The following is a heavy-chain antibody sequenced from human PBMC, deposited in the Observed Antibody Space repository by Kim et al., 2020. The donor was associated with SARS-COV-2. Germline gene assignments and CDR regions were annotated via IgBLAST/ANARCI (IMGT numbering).Heavy chain of an antibody. Sequence: SETLSLTCTVSGGSISSYYWSWIRQPPGKGLEWIGYIYYSGSTNYNPSLKSRVTISVDTSKNQFSLKLSSVTAADTAVYYCARGGTILEPDAFDIWGQGT. V-gene: IGHV4-59*01. CDR3: ARGGTILEPDAFDI. J-gene: IGHJ3*02. D-gene: IGHD3-3*01. CDR1: GGSISSYY. CDR2: IYYSGST.